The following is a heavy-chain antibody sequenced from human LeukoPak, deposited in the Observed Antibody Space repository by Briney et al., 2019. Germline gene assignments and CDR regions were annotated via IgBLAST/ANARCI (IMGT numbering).Heavy chain of an antibody. J-gene: IGHJ4*02. CDR3: ARDLGYGGFDY. V-gene: IGHV4-59*01. D-gene: IGHD3-16*01. CDR1: GGSISTYY. CDR2: IYYIGTT. Sequence: PSETLSLTCTVSGGSISTYYWSWFRQPPGKGLEWIGYIYYIGTTNYNPSLKSRVTISVDTSKNQFSLKLSSVTAADTAFYYCARDLGYGGFDYWGQGALVTVSS.